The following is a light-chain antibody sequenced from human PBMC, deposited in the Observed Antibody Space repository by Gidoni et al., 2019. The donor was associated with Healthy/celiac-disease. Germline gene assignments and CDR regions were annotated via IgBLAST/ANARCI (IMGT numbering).Light chain of an antibody. J-gene: IGKJ2*01. Sequence: DIQMTQSPSSLSASVGDRVTITCRASQSISSYLNWYQQKPGKAPTLLIYAASSLQSGVPSRFSGSGSGTDFTLTIRSLQPEDFATYYCQQSYSTPRTFGQGTKLEIK. CDR2: AAS. CDR1: QSISSY. V-gene: IGKV1-39*01. CDR3: QQSYSTPRT.